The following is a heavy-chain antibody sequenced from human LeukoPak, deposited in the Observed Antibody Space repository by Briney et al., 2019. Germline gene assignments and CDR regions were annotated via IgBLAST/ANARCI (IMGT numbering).Heavy chain of an antibody. Sequence: SAVNVSCKSCLGTFRSYAIRWVRPAPGQGLAWMGRIIPILGIANYARKFQGRVTITADQSTSTAYMELSSLRSEDTAVYYCATIKAEVGWGQGTLVTVSS. J-gene: IGHJ4*02. V-gene: IGHV1-69*04. D-gene: IGHD1-14*01. CDR2: IIPILGIA. CDR1: LGTFRSYA. CDR3: ATIKAEVG.